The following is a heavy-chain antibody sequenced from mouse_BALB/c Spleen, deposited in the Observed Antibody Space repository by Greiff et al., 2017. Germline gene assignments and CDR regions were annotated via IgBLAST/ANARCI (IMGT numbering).Heavy chain of an antibody. V-gene: IGHV3-8*02. CDR3: ARGLYALNTMDY. D-gene: IGHD2-12*01. Sequence: EVKLQESGPSLVKPSQTLSLTCSVTGDSITSGYWNWIRKFPGNKLEYMGYISYSGSTYYNPSLKSRISITRDTSKNQYYLQLNSVTTEDTATYYCARGLYALNTMDYWGQGTSVTVSS. CDR2: ISYSGST. CDR1: GDSITSGY. J-gene: IGHJ4*01.